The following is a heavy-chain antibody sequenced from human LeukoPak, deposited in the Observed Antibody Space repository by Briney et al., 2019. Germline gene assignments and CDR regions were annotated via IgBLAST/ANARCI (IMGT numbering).Heavy chain of an antibody. V-gene: IGHV4-4*07. CDR1: GGSISSYY. CDR3: AREVVLWFGELWNYFDY. J-gene: IGHJ4*02. Sequence: SETLSLTCTVSGGSISSYYWSWIRQPAGKGLEWIGRIYTSGSTNYNPSLKSRVTMSVDTSKNQFSLKLSSVTAADTAVHYCAREVVLWFGELWNYFDYWGQGTLVTVSS. CDR2: IYTSGST. D-gene: IGHD3-10*01.